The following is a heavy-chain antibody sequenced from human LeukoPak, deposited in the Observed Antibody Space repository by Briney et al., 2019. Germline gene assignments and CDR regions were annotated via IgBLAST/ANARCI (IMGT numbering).Heavy chain of an antibody. CDR3: AQHLGPGVAFGFDI. Sequence: GGSLRLSCAASAFTFTNYAVTWVRQAPGKGLEGVSSISRSGGNTYYADSVKGRFTISRDTSTNTLYLQISSLRVEDTALYYCAQHLGPGVAFGFDIRGQGTLVTVSS. CDR2: ISRSGGNT. V-gene: IGHV3-23*01. CDR1: AFTFTNYA. D-gene: IGHD6-13*01. J-gene: IGHJ3*02.